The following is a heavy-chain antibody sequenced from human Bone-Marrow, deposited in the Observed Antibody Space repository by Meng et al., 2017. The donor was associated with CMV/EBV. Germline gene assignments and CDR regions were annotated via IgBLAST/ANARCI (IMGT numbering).Heavy chain of an antibody. Sequence: GESLKISCAASGFTFSSYSMNWVRQAPGKGLEWVSSISSSSSYIYYADSVKGRFTISRDNAKNSLYLQMNSLRAEDTAVYYCARVGPPVAFDIWGQGTMATVSS. J-gene: IGHJ3*02. CDR2: ISSSSSYI. V-gene: IGHV3-21*01. D-gene: IGHD3-16*01. CDR1: GFTFSSYS. CDR3: ARVGPPVAFDI.